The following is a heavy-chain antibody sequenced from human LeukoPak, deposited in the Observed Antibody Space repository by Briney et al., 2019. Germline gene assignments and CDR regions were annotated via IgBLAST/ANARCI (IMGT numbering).Heavy chain of an antibody. CDR2: ISRNGGST. J-gene: IGHJ4*02. D-gene: IGHD2/OR15-2a*01. Sequence: GGSLRLSCSASGFTFSSFAMHWVRQAPGKGLEYVAAISRNGGSTYYADSVKGRFTISRDDSKNTLYLQMSSLRAEDTAVYLCVKDLRSDFMGVLSRYLSYWGQGTLVTVSS. V-gene: IGHV3-64D*09. CDR3: VKDLRSDFMGVLSRYLSY. CDR1: GFTFSSFA.